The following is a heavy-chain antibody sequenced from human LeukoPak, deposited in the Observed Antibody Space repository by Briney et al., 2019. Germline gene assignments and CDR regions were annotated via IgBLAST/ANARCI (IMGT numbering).Heavy chain of an antibody. CDR1: GFTLGDYA. CDR2: IRRKAYGGTA. J-gene: IGHJ4*02. V-gene: IGHV3-49*04. Sequence: QSGRSLRLSCTASGFTLGDYAMSWVRQAPGKGLEWVGFIRRKAYGGTADYAASVKGRFAISRDDSKTIAYLQMNSLKTEDTAVYYCTRGRRIVVPDATPPYFDYWGQGTLVTVSS. CDR3: TRGRRIVVPDATPPYFDY. D-gene: IGHD2-2*01.